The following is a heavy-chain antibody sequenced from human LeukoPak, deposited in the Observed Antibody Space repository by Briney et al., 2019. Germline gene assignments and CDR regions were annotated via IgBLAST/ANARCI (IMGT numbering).Heavy chain of an antibody. CDR3: AKDSTTYCSGGSCYGGVDY. J-gene: IGHJ4*02. D-gene: IGHD2-15*01. V-gene: IGHV3-64*02. Sequence: PGGSLRLSCAASGFTFSTYAMHWVRQGPGKGLEYVSAITANARSKYHADSVRGRFTISRDNSKDTLYLQMNSLRAEDTAVYYCAKDSTTYCSGGSCYGGVDYWGQGTLVTVSS. CDR1: GFTFSTYA. CDR2: ITANARSK.